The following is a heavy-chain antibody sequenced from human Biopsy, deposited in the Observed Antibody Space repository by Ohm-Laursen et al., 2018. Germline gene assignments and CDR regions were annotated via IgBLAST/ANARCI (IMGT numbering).Heavy chain of an antibody. V-gene: IGHV1-2*02. J-gene: IGHJ4*02. CDR1: GYTFISYD. D-gene: IGHD5-18*01. Sequence: ASVKVSCKVSGYTFISYDIDWVRQAPGQGPEWMGWISPSSGGTNYAQKFQGRVTMIRDTSATTGYMELSRLRSDDTAVYYCARGGVDTAMVENWGQGTLVTVSS. CDR2: ISPSSGGT. CDR3: ARGGVDTAMVEN.